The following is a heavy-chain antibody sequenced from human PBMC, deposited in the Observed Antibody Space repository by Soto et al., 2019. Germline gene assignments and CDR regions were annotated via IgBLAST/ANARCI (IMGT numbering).Heavy chain of an antibody. CDR1: GFTFSSYG. V-gene: IGHV3-30*18. D-gene: IGHD3-22*01. J-gene: IGHJ6*02. CDR3: AKDQTMITMMALDV. CDR2: ISYDGSNK. Sequence: ESGGGVVQPGRSLRLSCAASGFTFSSYGMHWVRQAPGKGLEWVAVISYDGSNKYYADSVKGRFTISRDNSKNTLYLQMNSLRAEDTAVYYCAKDQTMITMMALDVWGQGTTVTVSS.